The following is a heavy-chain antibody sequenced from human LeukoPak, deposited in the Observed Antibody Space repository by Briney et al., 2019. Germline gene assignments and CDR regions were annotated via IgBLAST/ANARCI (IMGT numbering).Heavy chain of an antibody. CDR1: GGSISSSSYF. V-gene: IGHV4-39*01. D-gene: IGHD2-8*02. CDR3: ARPLAGGLYNFDS. CDR2: IYHIGTS. Sequence: PSETLTLTCTVSGGSISSSSYFWGRIRQPPGKGLEWIGYIYHIGTSYYNPSLRSRVTISVDTSKNQFSLKLSSVTAADTAVYYCARPLAGGLYNFDSWGQGALVTVSS. J-gene: IGHJ4*02.